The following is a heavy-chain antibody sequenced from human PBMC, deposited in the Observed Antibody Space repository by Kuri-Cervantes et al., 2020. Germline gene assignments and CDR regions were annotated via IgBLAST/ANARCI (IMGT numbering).Heavy chain of an antibody. CDR1: GFTFTSYW. Sequence: GESLKISCAASGFTFTSYWMSWVRQAPGKGLEWVANINQDGSEKTYVDSVKGRFTISRDNAESSLYLQMNSLRDEDTAVYYCARDHDYGDYLVGYYGMDVWGQGTTVTVSS. J-gene: IGHJ6*02. D-gene: IGHD4-17*01. CDR2: INQDGSEK. V-gene: IGHV3-7*01. CDR3: ARDHDYGDYLVGYYGMDV.